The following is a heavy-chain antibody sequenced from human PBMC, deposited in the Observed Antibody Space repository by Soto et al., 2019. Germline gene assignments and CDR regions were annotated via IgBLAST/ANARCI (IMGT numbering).Heavy chain of an antibody. CDR2: ISYDGSNK. CDR1: GFTFSSYA. V-gene: IGHV3-30-3*01. Sequence: QVQLVESGGGVVQPGRSLRLSCAASGFTFSSYAMHWVRQAPGKGLEWVAVISYDGSNKYYADSVKGRFTISRDNSKNTLYLQMYSLRAEDTAVYYCARELLRGDYGMDVWGQGTTVTVSS. J-gene: IGHJ6*02. CDR3: ARELLRGDYGMDV. D-gene: IGHD1-26*01.